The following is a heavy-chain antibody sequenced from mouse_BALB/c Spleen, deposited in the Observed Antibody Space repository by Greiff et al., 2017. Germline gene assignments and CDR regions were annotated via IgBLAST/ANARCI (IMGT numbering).Heavy chain of an antibody. CDR3: ARIPTVRFYYAMDY. J-gene: IGHJ4*01. CDR1: GYSITSDYA. Sequence: VQLQQSGPGLVKPSQSLSLTCTVTGYSITSDYAWNWIRQFPGNKLEWMGYISYSGSTSYNPSLKSRISITRDTSKNQFFLQLNSVTTEDTATYYCARIPTVRFYYAMDYWGQGTSVTVSS. V-gene: IGHV3-2*02. D-gene: IGHD1-1*01. CDR2: ISYSGST.